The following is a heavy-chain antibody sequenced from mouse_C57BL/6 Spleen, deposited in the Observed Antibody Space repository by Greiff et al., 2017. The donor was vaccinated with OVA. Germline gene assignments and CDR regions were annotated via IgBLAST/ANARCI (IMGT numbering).Heavy chain of an antibody. V-gene: IGHV1-80*01. Sequence: QVQLKQSGAELVKPGASVKISCKASGYAFSSYWMNWVKQRPGKGLEWIGQIYPGDGDTNYNGKFKGKATLTADKSSSTAYMQLSSLTSEDSAVYFCARHLRGSSLLYAMDYWGQGTSVTVSS. J-gene: IGHJ4*01. CDR1: GYAFSSYW. CDR3: ARHLRGSSLLYAMDY. CDR2: IYPGDGDT. D-gene: IGHD1-1*01.